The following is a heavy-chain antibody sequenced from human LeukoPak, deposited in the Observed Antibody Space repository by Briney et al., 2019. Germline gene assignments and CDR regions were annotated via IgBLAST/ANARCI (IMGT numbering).Heavy chain of an antibody. CDR1: GGSISSYY. D-gene: IGHD3-16*02. CDR2: IYYSGST. Sequence: ADTLSLTCSVSGGSISSYYWSWIRQPPGKGLEWIGYIYYSGSTNYNPSLKSRVTISVDTHKNQFSLKLSSVTAADTAVYYCARDLSRAFDIWGQGTMVT. CDR3: ARDLSRAFDI. V-gene: IGHV4-59*01. J-gene: IGHJ3*02.